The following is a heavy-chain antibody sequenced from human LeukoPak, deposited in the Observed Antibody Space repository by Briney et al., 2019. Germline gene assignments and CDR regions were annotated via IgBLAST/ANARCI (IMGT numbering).Heavy chain of an antibody. CDR3: ARDALTYYYDSSGYLAGWFDP. J-gene: IGHJ5*02. D-gene: IGHD3-22*01. CDR2: ISAYNGNT. V-gene: IGHV1-18*01. Sequence: GASVKVSCKASGYTFTSYGISWVRQAPGQGLEWMGWISAYNGNTNYTQKLQCSVTMTTDTSTSTAYMELRSLRSHDTAVYYCARDALTYYYDSSGYLAGWFDPWGQGTLVTVSS. CDR1: GYTFTSYG.